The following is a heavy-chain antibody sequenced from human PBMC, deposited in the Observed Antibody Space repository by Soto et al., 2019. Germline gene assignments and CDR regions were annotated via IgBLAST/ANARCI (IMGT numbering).Heavy chain of an antibody. CDR1: GFSLSNAGLG. J-gene: IGHJ5*02. CDR2: IFLNDEK. CDR3: AATYSTSWYWFDT. Sequence: QVTVKESGPVLVKPTETLTLTCTVSGFSLSNAGLGVSWIRQPPGKALEWLAHIFLNDEKSYTTSLKSRLTSSKDTSKSQVVLTMTNLVPVDTATYYCAATYSTSWYWFDTWGQGTLVTVSS. V-gene: IGHV2-26*01. D-gene: IGHD6-13*01.